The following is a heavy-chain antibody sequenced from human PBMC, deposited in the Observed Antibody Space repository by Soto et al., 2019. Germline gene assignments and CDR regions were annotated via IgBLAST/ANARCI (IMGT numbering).Heavy chain of an antibody. CDR3: ARRDPLSSSWISFDY. CDR2: IYYSGST. Sequence: SETLSLTCTVSGGSISSYYWSWIRQPPGKGLEWIGYIYYSGSTNYNPSLKSRVSISVDTSKNQFSLKLSSVTAADTAVYYCARRDPLSSSWISFDYWGQGTLATVSS. D-gene: IGHD6-13*01. V-gene: IGHV4-59*08. J-gene: IGHJ4*02. CDR1: GGSISSYY.